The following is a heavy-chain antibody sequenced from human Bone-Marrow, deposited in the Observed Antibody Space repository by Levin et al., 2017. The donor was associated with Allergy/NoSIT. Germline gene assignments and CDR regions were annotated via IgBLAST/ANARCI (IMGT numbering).Heavy chain of an antibody. Sequence: SETLSLTCTVSGGSVSNYYCSWIRQPPGKGLEYIGYIYYTGSTNYNPSLKSRVTISVDTSKNQFSLRLSSVTAADTAVYYCARYGGSSGSHFLDSWGQGTLVTVSS. CDR2: IYYTGST. J-gene: IGHJ4*02. V-gene: IGHV4-59*02. D-gene: IGHD6-19*01. CDR1: GGSVSNYY. CDR3: ARYGGSSGSHFLDS.